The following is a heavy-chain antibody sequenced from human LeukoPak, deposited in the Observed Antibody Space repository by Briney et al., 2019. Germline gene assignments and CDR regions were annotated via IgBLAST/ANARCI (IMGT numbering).Heavy chain of an antibody. CDR3: ARHQEVVLDDPAGY. Sequence: GGSLRLSCAASGFTVSSNYMSWVRQAPGKGLEWVANIKQDGSEKYYVDSVKGRFTISRDNAKNSLYLQMNSLRAEDTAVYYCARHQEVVLDDPAGYWGQGTLVTVSS. V-gene: IGHV3-7*01. D-gene: IGHD2-15*01. J-gene: IGHJ4*02. CDR1: GFTVSSNY. CDR2: IKQDGSEK.